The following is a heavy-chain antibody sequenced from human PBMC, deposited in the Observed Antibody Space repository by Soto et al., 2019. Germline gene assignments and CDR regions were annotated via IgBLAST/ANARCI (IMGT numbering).Heavy chain of an antibody. Sequence: ASVKVSCKASGYPFTSYGINWVRQAPGQGLEWMGWINAYNDNTKYAQKFQGRVTVTTDTSTSTAYMQLRSLRSDDTAVYYCARDLGTNPYYFDYWGQGTLVTVSS. CDR2: INAYNDNT. CDR1: GYPFTSYG. V-gene: IGHV1-18*04. CDR3: ARDLGTNPYYFDY. J-gene: IGHJ4*02.